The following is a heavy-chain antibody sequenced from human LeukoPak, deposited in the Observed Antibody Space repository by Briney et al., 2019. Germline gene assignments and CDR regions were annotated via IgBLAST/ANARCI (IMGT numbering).Heavy chain of an antibody. CDR1: GDSISSGDYY. D-gene: IGHD3-10*01. V-gene: IGHV4-61*02. CDR3: ARFSMVRGENYFDY. CDR2: ISSSGST. Sequence: SETLSLTCTVSGDSISSGDYYWSWIRQPAGKGLEWIGRISSSGSTNYNPSLKSRVTISVDTSKNQFSLKLSSVTAADTAVYYCARFSMVRGENYFDYWGQGTLVTVSS. J-gene: IGHJ4*02.